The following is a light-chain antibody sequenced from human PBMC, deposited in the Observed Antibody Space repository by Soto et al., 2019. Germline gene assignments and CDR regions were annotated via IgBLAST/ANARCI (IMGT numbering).Light chain of an antibody. Sequence: DIQMTQSPSTLSASVGDRITVTCRASQTVSVWLAWYQHKPGAAPRLLISKASRLEGGVPTRFSGGGSGTEFSLTISGLQPEDFATYYCQQYNNNRLTFGGGTMVEIK. CDR3: QQYNNNRLT. V-gene: IGKV1-5*03. J-gene: IGKJ4*01. CDR2: KAS. CDR1: QTVSVW.